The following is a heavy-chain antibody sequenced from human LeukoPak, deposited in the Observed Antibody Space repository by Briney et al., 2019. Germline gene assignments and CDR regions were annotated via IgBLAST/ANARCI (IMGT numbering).Heavy chain of an antibody. CDR3: ARHTPVEMGVHWYFDL. CDR2: IYHSGST. CDR1: GGSISSSNW. J-gene: IGHJ2*01. Sequence: KPSGTLSLTCAVSGGSISSSNWWSWVRQPPGKGLEWIGEIYHSGSTNYNPSLKSRVTISVDTSKNQFSLKLSSVTAADTAVYYCARHTPVEMGVHWYFDLWGRGTLVTVSS. V-gene: IGHV4-4*02. D-gene: IGHD5-24*01.